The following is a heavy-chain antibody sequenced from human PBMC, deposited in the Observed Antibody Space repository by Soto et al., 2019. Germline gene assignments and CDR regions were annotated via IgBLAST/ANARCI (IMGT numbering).Heavy chain of an antibody. CDR1: GGSISSSSYY. V-gene: IGHV4-39*01. CDR2: IYYSGST. D-gene: IGHD3-3*02. CDR3: ARLNIFGVVRDYYYMDV. Sequence: QLQLQESGPGLVKPSETLSLTCTVSGGSISSSSYYWGWIRQPPGKGLEWIGSIYYSGSTYYNPSLKSRVTISVDTSKNQFSLKLSSVTAADTAVYYCARLNIFGVVRDYYYMDVWGKGTTVTVSS. J-gene: IGHJ6*03.